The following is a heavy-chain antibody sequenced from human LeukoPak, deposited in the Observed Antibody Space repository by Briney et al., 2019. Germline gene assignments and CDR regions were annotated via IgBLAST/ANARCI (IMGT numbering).Heavy chain of an antibody. J-gene: IGHJ3*02. CDR2: TYYSGST. CDR1: GGSISSYY. V-gene: IGHV4-59*01. CDR3: ARDRRVQMYDAFDI. Sequence: PSETLSLTCTVSGGSISSYYWSWIRQPPGKGLEWIGYTYYSGSTNYNPSLKSRVTISVDTSKNQFSLKLSSVTAADTAVYYCARDRRVQMYDAFDIWGQGTMVTVSS. D-gene: IGHD3-10*01.